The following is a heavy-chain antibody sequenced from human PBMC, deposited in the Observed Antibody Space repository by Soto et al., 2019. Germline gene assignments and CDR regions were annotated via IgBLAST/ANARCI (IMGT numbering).Heavy chain of an antibody. CDR3: ARRTPPGGPPVREYYFHY. CDR1: GGTFSSYA. D-gene: IGHD2-2*01. V-gene: IGHV1-69*13. CDR2: IIPIFGTA. J-gene: IGHJ4*02. Sequence: SVKVSCKASGGTFSSYAISWVRQAPGQGLEWMGGIIPIFGTANYAQKFQGRVTITADESTSTAYMELSSLRSEDTAVYYCARRTPPGGPPVREYYFHYWGQGTLVTVSS.